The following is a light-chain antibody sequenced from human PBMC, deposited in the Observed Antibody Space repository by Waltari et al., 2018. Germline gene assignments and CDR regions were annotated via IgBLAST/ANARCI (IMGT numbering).Light chain of an antibody. Sequence: DIQMTQFPSTLSASVGDRVTITCRASQTISYWLARYQHKPGKAPKVLISKASDLESGVPSRFTGRGSGTEFTLTINNLQPDDFATYYCQHYLNYPLTFGGGTKVEIK. V-gene: IGKV1-5*03. CDR2: KAS. CDR3: QHYLNYPLT. J-gene: IGKJ4*01. CDR1: QTISYW.